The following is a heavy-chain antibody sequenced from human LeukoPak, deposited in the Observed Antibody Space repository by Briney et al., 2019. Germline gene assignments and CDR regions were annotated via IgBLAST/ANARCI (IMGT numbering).Heavy chain of an antibody. D-gene: IGHD1-7*01. CDR1: GYSISSGYY. CDR2: IYHSGST. V-gene: IGHV4-38-2*02. J-gene: IGHJ5*02. Sequence: PWETLSLTCTVSGYSISSGYYWGWIRQPPGKGLEWIGSIYHSGSTYYNPSLKSRVTISVDTSKNQFSLKLSSVTAADTAVYYCARDKTGTPLNWFDPWGQGTLVTVSS. CDR3: ARDKTGTPLNWFDP.